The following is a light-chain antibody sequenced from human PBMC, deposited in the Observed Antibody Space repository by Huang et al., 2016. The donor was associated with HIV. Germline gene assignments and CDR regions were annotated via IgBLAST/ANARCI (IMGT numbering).Light chain of an antibody. V-gene: IGKV2D-29*02. Sequence: DIVMTQTPLSLSVTPGQPASISCKSSQSLLHSDGKAYLFWYLQKPGQSPHLLIYEVSIRFSGVPDRFSGSGSGTDFTLKISRVEAEDVGVYYCMQSIQLPPTFGPGTTVDIK. CDR1: QSLLHSDGKAY. CDR2: EVS. CDR3: MQSIQLPPT. J-gene: IGKJ3*01.